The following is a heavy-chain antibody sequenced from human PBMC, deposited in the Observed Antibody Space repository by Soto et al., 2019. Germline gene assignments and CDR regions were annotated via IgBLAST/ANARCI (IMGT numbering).Heavy chain of an antibody. CDR1: GFTFSSYW. V-gene: IGHV3-7*01. D-gene: IGHD5-12*01. J-gene: IGHJ6*02. CDR3: ARDLKSIVATIQSMFMDV. CDR2: IKQDGSEK. Sequence: EVQLVESGGGLVQPGGSLRLSCAASGFTFSSYWMSWVRQAPGKGLEWVANIKQDGSEKYYVDSVKGRFTISRDNAKNSLYLQMNSLRAEDTAVYYCARDLKSIVATIQSMFMDVWGQGTTVTVSS.